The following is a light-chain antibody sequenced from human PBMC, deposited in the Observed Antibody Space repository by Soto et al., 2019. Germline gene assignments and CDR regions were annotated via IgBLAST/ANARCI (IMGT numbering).Light chain of an antibody. J-gene: IGLJ3*02. Sequence: QSALTQPRSVYGSPGQSVTISCTGTSSDVGGYNYVSWYQQHPGKAPKLMIYDVSKRPSGVPDRFSGSKSGNAASLTISGLQAGDEADYYFCSYAGSYTWVFGGGTKLTVL. CDR2: DVS. CDR3: CSYAGSYTWV. CDR1: SSDVGGYNY. V-gene: IGLV2-11*01.